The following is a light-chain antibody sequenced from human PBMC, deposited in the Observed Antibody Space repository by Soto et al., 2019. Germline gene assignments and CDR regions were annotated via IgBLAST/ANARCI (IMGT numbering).Light chain of an antibody. CDR2: AAS. V-gene: IGKV1-8*01. J-gene: IGKJ3*01. CDR3: QQYYSYPGVT. Sequence: AIRMTQSPSSFSASTGDRVTITCRASQGISSYLAWYQQKPGKAPKLLIYAASTLQSGVPSRFSGSGSGTDITLTISCLQSEDFATYYWQQYYSYPGVTFGPGTKVDIK. CDR1: QGISSY.